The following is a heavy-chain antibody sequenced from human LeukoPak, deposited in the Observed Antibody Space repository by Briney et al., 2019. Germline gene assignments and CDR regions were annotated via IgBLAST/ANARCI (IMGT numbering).Heavy chain of an antibody. CDR3: ARDPNGDYIGAFEI. Sequence: GGSLRLSCAASGFTFSSYDMHWVRQATGKGLEWVSAIGTAGDTYYPGSVKGRFTISRDNSKNTLYLQMNSLRAEDTAVYYCARDPNGDYIGAFEIWGQGTMVTVSS. D-gene: IGHD4-17*01. CDR2: IGTAGDT. CDR1: GFTFSSYD. V-gene: IGHV3-13*01. J-gene: IGHJ3*02.